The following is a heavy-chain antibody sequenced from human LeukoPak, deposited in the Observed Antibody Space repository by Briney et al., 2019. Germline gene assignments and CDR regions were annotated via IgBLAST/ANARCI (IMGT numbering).Heavy chain of an antibody. Sequence: GGSLRLSCAASGFTFSSYAMHWVRQAPGKGPEWVAVISYDGSNKYYADSVKGRFTISRDNSKNTLYLQMNSLRAEDTAVYYCARGARYCSGGSCYPGAFDYWGQGTLVTVSS. D-gene: IGHD2-15*01. CDR2: ISYDGSNK. CDR3: ARGARYCSGGSCYPGAFDY. J-gene: IGHJ4*02. CDR1: GFTFSSYA. V-gene: IGHV3-30*04.